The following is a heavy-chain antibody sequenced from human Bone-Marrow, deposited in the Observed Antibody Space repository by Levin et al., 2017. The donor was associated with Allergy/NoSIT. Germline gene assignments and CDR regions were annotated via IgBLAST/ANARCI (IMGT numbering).Heavy chain of an antibody. Sequence: GESLKISCAASGFTFSSYAMHWVRQAPGKGLEWVAVISYDGSNKYYADSVKGRFTISRDNSKNTLYLQMNSLRAEDTAVYYCARSPDNWKVSGDYWGQGTLVTVSS. CDR1: GFTFSSYA. CDR3: ARSPDNWKVSGDY. V-gene: IGHV3-30*04. CDR2: ISYDGSNK. D-gene: IGHD1-20*01. J-gene: IGHJ4*02.